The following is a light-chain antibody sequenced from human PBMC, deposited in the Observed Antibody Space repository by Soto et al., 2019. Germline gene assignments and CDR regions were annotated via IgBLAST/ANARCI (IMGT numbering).Light chain of an antibody. CDR2: SND. CDR1: SSNIGGNT. Sequence: QPVLTQPPSASGTPGQRVTISCSGSSSNIGGNTVNWYQQLPGTAPKLLIFSNDQRPSELPDRFSGSKSGTSASLAISGLQSEDEADYYCATWDDSLNGWVFGGGTKVTVL. CDR3: ATWDDSLNGWV. V-gene: IGLV1-44*01. J-gene: IGLJ3*02.